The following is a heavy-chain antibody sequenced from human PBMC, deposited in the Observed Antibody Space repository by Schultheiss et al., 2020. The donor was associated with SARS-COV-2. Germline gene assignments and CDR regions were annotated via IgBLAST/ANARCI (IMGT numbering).Heavy chain of an antibody. CDR2: IWYDGSNK. D-gene: IGHD3-9*01. Sequence: GESLKISCAASGFTFSSYGMHWVRQAPGKGLEWVAVIWYDGSNKYYADSVKGRFTISRDNSNNTLYLQMNSLRAEDTAVYYCARDLLPHDILTGSCLNFWGQGTLVTVSS. CDR3: ARDLLPHDILTGSCLNF. V-gene: IGHV3-33*08. CDR1: GFTFSSYG. J-gene: IGHJ4*02.